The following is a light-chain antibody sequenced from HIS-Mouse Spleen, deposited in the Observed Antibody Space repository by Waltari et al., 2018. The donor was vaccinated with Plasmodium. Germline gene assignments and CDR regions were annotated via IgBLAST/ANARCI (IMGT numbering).Light chain of an antibody. Sequence: QSALPQPASVSGSPGPSITISCTGTSSDVGSYNLFSWYQHPPGKAPKLMIYEGSKRPSGVSNRFSGSKSGNTASLTISGLQAEDEADYYCCSYAGSSTWVFGGGTKLTVL. J-gene: IGLJ3*02. CDR3: CSYAGSSTWV. CDR2: EGS. CDR1: SSDVGSYNL. V-gene: IGLV2-23*01.